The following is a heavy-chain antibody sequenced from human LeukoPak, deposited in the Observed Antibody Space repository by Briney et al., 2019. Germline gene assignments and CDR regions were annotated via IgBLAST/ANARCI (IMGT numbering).Heavy chain of an antibody. CDR2: INPNTGGT. D-gene: IGHD6-19*01. J-gene: IGHJ6*02. Sequence: ASVKVSCKASGYTFTGHYIHWIRQAPGQGLEWMGWINPNTGGTQSAQKFQGRVTMTRDTSISTAYMELRSLRSDDTAVYYCARVWIAGELLGWLGFWGQGTTVTVSS. CDR1: GYTFTGHY. V-gene: IGHV1-2*02. CDR3: ARVWIAGELLGWLGF.